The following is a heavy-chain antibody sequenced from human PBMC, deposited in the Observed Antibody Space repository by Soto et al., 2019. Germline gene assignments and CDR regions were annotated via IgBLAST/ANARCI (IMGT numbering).Heavy chain of an antibody. CDR1: GGSLTSYY. CDR3: ARDSLWFGESRVFDY. CDR2: IYYSGST. Sequence: LGTLTLTCTVSGGSLTSYYWSWIRQPPGQGLEWIGYIYYSGSTNYNPSVKSRVTISVDTSKNQFSLKLSSVTAADTAVYYCARDSLWFGESRVFDYWGQGTLVTVSS. J-gene: IGHJ4*02. V-gene: IGHV4-59*13. D-gene: IGHD3-10*01.